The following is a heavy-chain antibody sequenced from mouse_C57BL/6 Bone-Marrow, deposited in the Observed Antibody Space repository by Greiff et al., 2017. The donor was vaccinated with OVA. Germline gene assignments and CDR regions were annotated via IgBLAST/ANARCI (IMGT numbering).Heavy chain of an antibody. Sequence: EVQVVESGGGLVKPGGSLKLSCAASGFTFSSYAMSWVRQTPEKRLEWVATISDGGSYTYYPDNVKGRFTISRDNAKNNLYLQMSHLKSEDTAMYYCARDRWFYAMDYWGQGTSVTVSS. D-gene: IGHD1-1*02. J-gene: IGHJ4*01. CDR1: GFTFSSYA. CDR3: ARDRWFYAMDY. CDR2: ISDGGSYT. V-gene: IGHV5-4*01.